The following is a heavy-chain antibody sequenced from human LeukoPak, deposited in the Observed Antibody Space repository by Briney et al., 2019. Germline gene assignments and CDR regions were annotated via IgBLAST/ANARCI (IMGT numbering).Heavy chain of an antibody. V-gene: IGHV7-4-1*02. CDR2: INTNTGNP. CDR1: GYTFTSYA. Sequence: GASVKVSCKASGYTFTSYAMNWVRQAPGQGLEWMGWINTNTGNPTYAQGFTGRFVFSLDTSVSTAYLQISSLKAEDTAVYYCARGLRDGYNLYFDYWGQGTLVTVSS. CDR3: ARGLRDGYNLYFDY. J-gene: IGHJ4*02. D-gene: IGHD5-24*01.